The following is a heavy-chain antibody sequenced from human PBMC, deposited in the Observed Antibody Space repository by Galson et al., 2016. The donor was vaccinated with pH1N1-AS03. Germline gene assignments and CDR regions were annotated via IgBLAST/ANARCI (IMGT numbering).Heavy chain of an antibody. CDR1: GGTFNTYA. CDR2: IIPMLNIP. D-gene: IGHD2-15*01. V-gene: IGHV1-69*04. J-gene: IGHJ3*02. CDR3: AKGYSATPSGTFDI. Sequence: SVKVSCRASGGTFNTYAISWVRQAPGQGLEWMGRIIPMLNIPDYAQKFQVGVTITADKSTNTAYMELTNLRSDDTALYYCAKGYSATPSGTFDIWGQGAMVTVSS.